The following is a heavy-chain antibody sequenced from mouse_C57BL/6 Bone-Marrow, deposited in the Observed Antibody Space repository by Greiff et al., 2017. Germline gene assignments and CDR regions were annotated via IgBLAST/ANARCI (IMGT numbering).Heavy chain of an antibody. V-gene: IGHV5-6*01. D-gene: IGHD4-1*01. CDR2: ISSGGSYT. Sequence: EVKLVESGGDLVKPGGSLKLSCAASGFTLSSYGMSWVRQTPDKRLEWVATISSGGSYTYYPDSVKGRFTISRDNAKNTLYLQMSSLKSEDTAMYYCARPAWGFAYWGQGTLVTVSA. J-gene: IGHJ3*01. CDR3: ARPAWGFAY. CDR1: GFTLSSYG.